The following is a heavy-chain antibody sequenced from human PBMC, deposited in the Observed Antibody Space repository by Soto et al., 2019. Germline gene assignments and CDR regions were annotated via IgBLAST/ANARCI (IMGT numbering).Heavy chain of an antibody. V-gene: IGHV4-34*01. D-gene: IGHD3-9*01. CDR2: INHSGST. CDR1: GGSFSGYY. CDR3: AVHGPVTGYYYDGMDV. Sequence: SETLSLTCAVYGGSFSGYYWSWIRQPPGKGLEWIGEINHSGSTNYNPSLKSRVTISVDTSKNQFSLKLSSVTAADTAVYYCAVHGPVTGYYYDGMDVWGQGTTVTVSS. J-gene: IGHJ6*02.